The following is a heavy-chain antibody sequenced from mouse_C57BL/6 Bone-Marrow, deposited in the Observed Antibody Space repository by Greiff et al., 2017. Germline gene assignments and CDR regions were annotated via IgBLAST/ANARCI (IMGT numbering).Heavy chain of an antibody. CDR1: GFNIKDDY. J-gene: IGHJ2*01. Sequence: VQLQQSGAELVRPGASVKLSCTASGFNIKDDYMHWVKQRPEQGLEWIGWIDPENGDTEYASKFPGKATITADTSSNTAYLQLSSLTSEDTAVYYCTTAYYSNYRGYYFDYWGQGTTLTVSS. V-gene: IGHV14-4*01. CDR2: IDPENGDT. D-gene: IGHD2-5*01. CDR3: TTAYYSNYRGYYFDY.